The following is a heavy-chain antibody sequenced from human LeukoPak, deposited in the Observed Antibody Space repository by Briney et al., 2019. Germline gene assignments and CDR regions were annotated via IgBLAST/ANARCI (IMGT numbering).Heavy chain of an antibody. D-gene: IGHD1-7*01. Sequence: GGSLRLSCAASGFIFSDHYMDWVRQAPGKGLEWVGRTRNKANSYTTEYAASVKGRFTISRDDSKNSLYLQMNSLKIEDTAVYYCARLWELHAPVWGQGTLVAVSS. CDR3: ARLWELHAPV. CDR2: TRNKANSYTT. J-gene: IGHJ4*02. CDR1: GFIFSDHY. V-gene: IGHV3-72*01.